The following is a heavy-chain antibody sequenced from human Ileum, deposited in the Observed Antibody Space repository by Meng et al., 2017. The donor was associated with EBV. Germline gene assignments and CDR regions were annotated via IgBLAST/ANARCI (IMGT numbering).Heavy chain of an antibody. V-gene: IGHV4-30-2*01. Sequence: LRRPGSGPGLVKPSQTLSLTCAVSGGSISSGGHSWSWIRQPPGKGLEWIGDIQHSGSTYYNPSLKSRVTISVDRSRNQFSLKLSSVTAADTAVYYCARAHPVVYFFDYWGQGTLVTVSS. CDR2: IQHSGST. J-gene: IGHJ4*02. CDR1: GGSISSGGHS. D-gene: IGHD4-23*01. CDR3: ARAHPVVYFFDY.